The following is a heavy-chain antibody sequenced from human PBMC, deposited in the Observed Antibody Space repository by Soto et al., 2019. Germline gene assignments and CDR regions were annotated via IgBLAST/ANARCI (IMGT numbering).Heavy chain of an antibody. D-gene: IGHD4-17*01. CDR3: ARDRRAVTTN. J-gene: IGHJ4*02. Sequence: GGSLRLSCAASGFTFSSYSMNWVRQAPGKGLEWVSYISSSSSTIYYADSVKGRFTISRDNAKHSLYMQMNSLRAEHTGVYYCARDRRAVTTNWGQGTLVTVSS. CDR2: ISSSSSTI. V-gene: IGHV3-48*01. CDR1: GFTFSSYS.